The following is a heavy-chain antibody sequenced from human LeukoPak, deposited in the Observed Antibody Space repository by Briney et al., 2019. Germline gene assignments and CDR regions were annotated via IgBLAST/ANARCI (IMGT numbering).Heavy chain of an antibody. V-gene: IGHV3-23*01. CDR2: ISGSGGST. D-gene: IGHD3-3*01. CDR1: GLTFSSYA. J-gene: IGHJ4*02. Sequence: GGSLRLSCAASGLTFSSYAMSWVRQAPGKGLECVSAISGSGGSTYYADSVKGRFTTSRDNTKNTLYLQMNRLRAEDTAVYYCAESRFRCYDFYCPLRYWGQGTLVPVSS. CDR3: AESRFRCYDFYCPLRY.